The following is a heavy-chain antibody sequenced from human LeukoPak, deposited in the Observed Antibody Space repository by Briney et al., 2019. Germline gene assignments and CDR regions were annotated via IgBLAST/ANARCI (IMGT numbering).Heavy chain of an antibody. J-gene: IGHJ4*02. Sequence: ASVKVSCKASGGTFSSYAISWVRQAPGQGLESMGGIIPIFGTANYAQKFQGRVTITTDESTSTAYMELSSLRSEDTAVYYCARGPHYYDSSGYYEDWGQGTLVTVSS. V-gene: IGHV1-69*05. D-gene: IGHD3-22*01. CDR3: ARGPHYYDSSGYYED. CDR2: IIPIFGTA. CDR1: GGTFSSYA.